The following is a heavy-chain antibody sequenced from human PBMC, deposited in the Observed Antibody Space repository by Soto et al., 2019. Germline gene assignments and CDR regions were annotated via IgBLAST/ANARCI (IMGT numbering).Heavy chain of an antibody. CDR1: GGSTNSISDY. J-gene: IGHJ4*02. CDR3: ARPPRGPGYGARGLYFDY. V-gene: IGHV4-39*01. CDR2: VYLCASA. Sequence: PSETLSLTCTVSGGSTNSISDYWGCIRRPPGKVLELIGIVYLCASAHDSPSLQSRVTISVDTYRNQFSLNLISVTAADTAVYFCARPPRGPGYGARGLYFDYWGQGTLVTVSS. D-gene: IGHD3-16*01.